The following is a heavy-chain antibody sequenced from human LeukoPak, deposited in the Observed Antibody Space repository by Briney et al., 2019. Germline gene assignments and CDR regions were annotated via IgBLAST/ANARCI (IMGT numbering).Heavy chain of an antibody. V-gene: IGHV3-23*01. J-gene: IGHJ4*02. CDR1: GFTFNICA. CDR3: AKDATPGNAIWDYFGK. Sequence: GGSLTLSCAASGFTFNICAMSCLRQAPGKGLEWVSSIGSTDIYYADSAKGRFTVSRDNSKNTLYLQLNNLRAEDSAVYYCAKDATPGNAIWDYFGKWGQGTLVTVSS. D-gene: IGHD1-1*01. CDR2: IGSTDI.